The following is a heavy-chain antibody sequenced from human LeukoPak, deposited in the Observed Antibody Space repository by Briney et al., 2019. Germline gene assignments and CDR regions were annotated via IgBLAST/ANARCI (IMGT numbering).Heavy chain of an antibody. V-gene: IGHV4-39*07. J-gene: IGHJ5*02. CDR1: GGSISSRSYS. Sequence: SETLSLTCTVSGGSISSRSYSWVWIRQPPGKGLEWIGSMYYTGNTDYNPSLKSPLTMSVDTSKNQFSLRLSSVTAADTAVYFCAKGYTNGVNQEVWLDPWGQGTLVTVSS. D-gene: IGHD2-8*01. CDR2: MYYTGNT. CDR3: AKGYTNGVNQEVWLDP.